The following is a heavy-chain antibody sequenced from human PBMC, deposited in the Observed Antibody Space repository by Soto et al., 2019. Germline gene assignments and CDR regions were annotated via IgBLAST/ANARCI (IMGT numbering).Heavy chain of an antibody. Sequence: GASVKVSYKASGYTFTSYDINWVRQATGQGLERMGWMNPNSGNTGYAQKFQGRVTMTRNTSISTAYMELSSLRSEGTAVYYCARDHKWKGVDYWSQGTVVNVSA. V-gene: IGHV1-8*01. J-gene: IGHJ4*01. D-gene: IGHD1-20*01. CDR3: ARDHKWKGVDY. CDR1: GYTFTSYD. CDR2: MNPNSGNT.